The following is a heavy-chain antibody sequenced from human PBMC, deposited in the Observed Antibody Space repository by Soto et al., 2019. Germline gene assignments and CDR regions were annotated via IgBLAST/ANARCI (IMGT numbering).Heavy chain of an antibody. Sequence: PGGSLRLSCAASGFTFTNYAMHWVRQAPGKGLEWVSAISGSGGSTYYADSVKGRFTISRDNSKNTLYLQMNSLRAEDTAVYYCAKEGSNSSSWLPAFDYWGQGTLVTVSS. J-gene: IGHJ4*02. D-gene: IGHD6-13*01. V-gene: IGHV3-23*01. CDR2: ISGSGGST. CDR1: GFTFTNYA. CDR3: AKEGSNSSSWLPAFDY.